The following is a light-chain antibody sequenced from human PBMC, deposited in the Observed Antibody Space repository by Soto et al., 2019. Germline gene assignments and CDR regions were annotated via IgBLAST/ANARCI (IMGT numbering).Light chain of an antibody. CDR2: GNR. CDR1: SSNLGADYD. V-gene: IGLV1-40*01. Sequence: QPVLTQPPSVSGTPGQRISISCTGTSSNLGADYDVHWYQQLPGTAPSLLIFGNRVRPSGVPDRFSGSKSGTSASLAITGLQAEDEAVYYCQSYDNSLTSAIFGAGTQLTVL. J-gene: IGLJ7*01. CDR3: QSYDNSLTSAI.